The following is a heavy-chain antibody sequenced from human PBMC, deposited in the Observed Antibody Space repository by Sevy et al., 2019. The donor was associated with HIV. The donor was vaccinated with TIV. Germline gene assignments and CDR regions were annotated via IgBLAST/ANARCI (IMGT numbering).Heavy chain of an antibody. V-gene: IGHV3-21*01. CDR2: LSFGCGEI. J-gene: IGHJ4*02. Sequence: GGSLRLSCAASGFTFSKYSMSWVRQPPGKGLEWVSTLSFGCGEINYADSVKGRFTISRDNAKNSLYLHMNSLRAEDTAVYYCVREGGGIYYFDYWGQGTLVTVSS. CDR3: VREGGGIYYFDY. D-gene: IGHD3-16*02. CDR1: GFTFSKYS.